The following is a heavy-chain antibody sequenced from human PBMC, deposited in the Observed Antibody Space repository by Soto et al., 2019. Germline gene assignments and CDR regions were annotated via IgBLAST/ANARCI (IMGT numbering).Heavy chain of an antibody. J-gene: IGHJ3*02. D-gene: IGHD6-19*01. Sequence: GGSLRLSCAASGFTFDDYGMSWVRQAPGKGLEWVSGINWNGGSTGYADSVKGRFTISRDNAKNSLYLQMNSLRAEDTALYYCARDGGFRSSGWSEDAFDIWGQGTMVTVSS. V-gene: IGHV3-20*04. CDR1: GFTFDDYG. CDR3: ARDGGFRSSGWSEDAFDI. CDR2: INWNGGST.